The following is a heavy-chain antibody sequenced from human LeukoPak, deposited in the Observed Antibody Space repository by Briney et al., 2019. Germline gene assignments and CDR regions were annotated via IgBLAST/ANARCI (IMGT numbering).Heavy chain of an antibody. CDR3: ARGGHSSSWYFSSEPLARFDY. J-gene: IGHJ4*02. D-gene: IGHD6-13*01. CDR2: ISSSSSTI. Sequence: PGGSLRLSRAASGFTFSSYSMNRVRQAPGKGLEWVSYISSSSSTIYYADSVKGRFTISRDNAKNSLYLQMNGLRAEDTAVYYCARGGHSSSWYFSSEPLARFDYWGQGTLVTVSS. CDR1: GFTFSSYS. V-gene: IGHV3-48*01.